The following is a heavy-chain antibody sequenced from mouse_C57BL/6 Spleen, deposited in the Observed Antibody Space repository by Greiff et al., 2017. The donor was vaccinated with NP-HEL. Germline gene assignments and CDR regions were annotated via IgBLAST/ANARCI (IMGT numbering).Heavy chain of an antibody. CDR2: IRNKANGYTT. J-gene: IGHJ1*03. D-gene: IGHD6-1*01. CDR1: GFTFTDYY. V-gene: IGHV7-3*01. Sequence: EVQLVESGGGLVQPGGSLSLSCAASGFTFTDYYMSWVRQPPGKALEWLGFIRNKANGYTTEYSASVKCRFTISRDNSQSILYLQMNALRAEDSATYHCARYAAVDWYFDVWGTGTTVPVSS. CDR3: ARYAAVDWYFDV.